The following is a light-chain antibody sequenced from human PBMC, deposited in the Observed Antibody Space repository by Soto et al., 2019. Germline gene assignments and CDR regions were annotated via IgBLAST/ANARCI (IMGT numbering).Light chain of an antibody. V-gene: IGLV1-40*01. CDR2: GNS. J-gene: IGLJ2*01. Sequence: QAVVTQPPSVSGAPGQRVTISCTGSSSNIGAGYDVHWYQQLPGTAPKLLIYGNSNRPSGVPDRFSGSKSGTSASLAITGLQAEDEADYYFQSYDSSLSVDVVFGGGTKVTVL. CDR3: QSYDSSLSVDVV. CDR1: SSNIGAGYD.